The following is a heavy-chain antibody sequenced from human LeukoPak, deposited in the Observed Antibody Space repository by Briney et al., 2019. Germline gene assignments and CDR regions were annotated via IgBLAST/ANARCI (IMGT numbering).Heavy chain of an antibody. Sequence: SETLSLTCTVSGGSISSYYWSWIRQPAGKGLEWIGRTYTSGSTNYNPSLQSRVTMSVDTSKNQFSLKLSSVTAADTAVYYCARARPDYCDRPTFDYWGQGTWSPSPQ. CDR1: GGSISSYY. CDR3: ARARPDYCDRPTFDY. V-gene: IGHV4-4*07. D-gene: IGHD3-22*01. CDR2: TYTSGST. J-gene: IGHJ4*02.